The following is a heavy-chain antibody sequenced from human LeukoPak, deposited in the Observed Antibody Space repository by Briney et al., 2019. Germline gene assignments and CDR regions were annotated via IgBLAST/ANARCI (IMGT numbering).Heavy chain of an antibody. J-gene: IGHJ4*02. CDR2: ISSSGSTI. CDR3: ARDATYSSGWYYFDY. D-gene: IGHD6-19*01. V-gene: IGHV3-48*04. Sequence: GASLRLSCAASGFTFSSYAMSWVRQAPGKGLEWVSYISSSGSTIYYADSVKGRFTISRDNAKNSLYLQMNGLRAEDTAVYYCARDATYSSGWYYFDYWGQGTLVTVSS. CDR1: GFTFSSYA.